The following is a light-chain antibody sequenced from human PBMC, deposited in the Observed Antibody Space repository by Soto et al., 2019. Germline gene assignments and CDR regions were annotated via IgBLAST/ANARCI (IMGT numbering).Light chain of an antibody. V-gene: IGLV2-14*01. CDR3: SSYTSSSIDDV. Sequence: QSVLTQPASVSGSPGQSITISCTGTSSDVGGYTYVSWYQQHPGKAPKLMIYEVSNRPSGVSNRFSGSKSGNTASLTISGLQAEDEADYYCSSYTSSSIDDVFGTGTKLTVL. CDR2: EVS. CDR1: SSDVGGYTY. J-gene: IGLJ1*01.